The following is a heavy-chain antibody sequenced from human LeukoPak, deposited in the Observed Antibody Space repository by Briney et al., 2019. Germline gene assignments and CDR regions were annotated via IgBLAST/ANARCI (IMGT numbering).Heavy chain of an antibody. J-gene: IGHJ2*01. Sequence: SETLSLTRTVSGGSISSYYWSWIRQPPGKGLEWIGYIYYSGSTNYNPSLKSRVTISVDTSKNQFSLKLSSVTAADTAVYYCARDPSVAGTYWYFDLWGRGTLVTVSS. CDR3: ARDPSVAGTYWYFDL. V-gene: IGHV4-59*01. D-gene: IGHD6-19*01. CDR1: GGSISSYY. CDR2: IYYSGST.